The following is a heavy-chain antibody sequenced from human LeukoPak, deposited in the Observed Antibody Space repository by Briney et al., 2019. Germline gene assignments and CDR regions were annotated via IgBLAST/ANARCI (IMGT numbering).Heavy chain of an antibody. CDR2: IWHSGYT. CDR1: GGSISKTNW. D-gene: IGHD1-20*01. V-gene: IGHV4-4*02. CDR3: ASRYNWNHFDY. J-gene: IGHJ4*01. Sequence: PSETLSLTCAVSGGSISKTNWWSWVRQSPGTGLEWIGEIWHSGYTNYNPSLKRRVTVSVDTSKNQFSLRLTSVTAADTAIYYCASRYNWNHFDYWGHGTLVTVSS.